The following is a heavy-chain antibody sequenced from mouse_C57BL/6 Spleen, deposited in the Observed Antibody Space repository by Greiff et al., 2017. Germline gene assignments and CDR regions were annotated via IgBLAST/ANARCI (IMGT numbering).Heavy chain of an antibody. Sequence: QVQLQQSGAELVKPGASVKISCKASGYTFTDYYINWVKQRPGQGLEWIGKIGPGSGSTYYNEKFKGKATLTADTSSSTAYMQLSSLTSEDSAVYFCARTITTVVATYYYYAMDYWGQGTSVTVSS. J-gene: IGHJ4*01. CDR1: GYTFTDYY. CDR2: IGPGSGST. V-gene: IGHV1-77*01. CDR3: ARTITTVVATYYYYAMDY. D-gene: IGHD1-1*01.